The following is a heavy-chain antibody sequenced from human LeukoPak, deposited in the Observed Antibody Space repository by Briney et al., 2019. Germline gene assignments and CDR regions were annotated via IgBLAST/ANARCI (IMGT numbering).Heavy chain of an antibody. CDR1: GFTFSSYW. J-gene: IGHJ3*02. CDR2: INTDGSST. D-gene: IGHD2-8*01. V-gene: IGHV3-74*01. Sequence: PGGSLRLSCAASGFTFSSYWMHWVRQAPGKGLVWVSRINTDGSSTSYADSVKGRFTISRDNAKNTLYLQMNSLRAEDTAVYYCARGCTNGVCYFAAFDIWGQGTMVTVSS. CDR3: ARGCTNGVCYFAAFDI.